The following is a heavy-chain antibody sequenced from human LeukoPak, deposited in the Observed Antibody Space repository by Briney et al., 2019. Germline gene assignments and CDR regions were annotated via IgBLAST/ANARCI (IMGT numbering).Heavy chain of an antibody. CDR1: GFTFSDYS. V-gene: IGHV3-48*04. J-gene: IGHJ4*02. Sequence: PGGSLRLSCAASGFTFSDYSMNWVRQAPGQGLEWVSYISRSSTTIYYADSVRGRFTISRDNAKNSLYLQMNSLRAEDTAVYYCARDMTLDYWGQGTLVTVSS. CDR3: ARDMTLDY. D-gene: IGHD3-16*01. CDR2: ISRSSTTI.